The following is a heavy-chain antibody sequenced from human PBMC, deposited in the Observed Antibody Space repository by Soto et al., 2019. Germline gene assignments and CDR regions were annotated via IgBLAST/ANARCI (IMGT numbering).Heavy chain of an antibody. CDR3: AVGRARELRASYFDN. Sequence: QMQLVQSGPEVKKPGTSVKVSCKASGFTLTNYIVQWVRQARGQPLELIGWIVVASGNTYYSQKFEERVTITRDMSTSTAYMELSILRSEDTAVFYCAVGRARELRASYFDNWGQGTLVTVSS. J-gene: IGHJ4*02. CDR1: GFTLTNYI. D-gene: IGHD3-16*01. CDR2: IVVASGNT. V-gene: IGHV1-58*01.